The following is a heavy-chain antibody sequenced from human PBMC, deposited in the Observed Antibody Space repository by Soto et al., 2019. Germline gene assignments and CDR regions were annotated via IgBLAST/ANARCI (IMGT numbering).Heavy chain of an antibody. Sequence: EVQLLESGGGLVQPGGSLRLSCAASGFTFSSYAMRWVRQAPVKGLEWVSAISGGGGSTYYADSVKGRFTISRDNSKNTLYLQMNSLRAEDTAVYYCARRGSVSYYDYWGQGTLVTVSS. CDR2: ISGGGGST. CDR1: GFTFSSYA. V-gene: IGHV3-23*01. D-gene: IGHD6-19*01. J-gene: IGHJ4*02. CDR3: ARRGSVSYYDY.